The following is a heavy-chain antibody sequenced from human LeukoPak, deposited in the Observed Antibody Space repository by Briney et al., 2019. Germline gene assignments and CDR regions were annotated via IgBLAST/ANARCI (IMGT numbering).Heavy chain of an antibody. D-gene: IGHD3-22*01. J-gene: IGHJ4*02. Sequence: GGSLRLSCAASGFTFDDYGMSWVRLAPGKGLEWVSGINWNGGSTGYADSVKGRFTISRDNAKNSLYLQMNSLRAEDTALYYCARDPYDSSGYRTYYFDYWGQGTLVTVSS. CDR2: INWNGGST. CDR3: ARDPYDSSGYRTYYFDY. V-gene: IGHV3-20*04. CDR1: GFTFDDYG.